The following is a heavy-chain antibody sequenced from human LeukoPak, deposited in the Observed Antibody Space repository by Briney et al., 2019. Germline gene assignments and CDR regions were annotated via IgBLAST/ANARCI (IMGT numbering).Heavy chain of an antibody. CDR1: GGSISSSSSY. V-gene: IGHV4-39*01. J-gene: IGHJ4*02. D-gene: IGHD3-22*01. Sequence: SETLSLTCSVSGGSISSSSSYWGWIRQPPGKGLEWIGSIYYSGSSFDNPSLKSRVTISVDTSKNQFSLKLTSVSAADTAVYYCARTTYYYDSNGYYYPIDYWGQGTLVTVSS. CDR3: ARTTYYYDSNGYYYPIDY. CDR2: IYYSGSS.